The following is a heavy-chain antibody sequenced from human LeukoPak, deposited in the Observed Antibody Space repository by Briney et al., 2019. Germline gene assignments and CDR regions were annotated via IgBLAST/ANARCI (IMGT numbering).Heavy chain of an antibody. J-gene: IGHJ4*02. CDR1: GGTFSSYA. D-gene: IGHD4-17*01. CDR3: ARERGYGDLQYLDY. CDR2: IIPIFGTA. Sequence: GASVKVSCKASGGTFSSYAISWVRQAPGQGLEWMGGIIPIFGTANYAQKFQGRVTITADESTSTAYMELSSLRSEDTAVYYCARERGYGDLQYLDYWGQGTLVTVSS. V-gene: IGHV1-69*01.